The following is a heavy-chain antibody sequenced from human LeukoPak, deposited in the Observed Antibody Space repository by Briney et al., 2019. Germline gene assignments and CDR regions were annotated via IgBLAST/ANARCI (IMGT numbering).Heavy chain of an antibody. CDR1: GFTFSSYA. V-gene: IGHV4-34*01. D-gene: IGHD6-13*01. Sequence: GSLRLSCAASGFTFSSYAMSWVRQPPGKGLEWIGEINHSGSTDYNPSLKSRVTISVDTSKNQFSLKLSSVTAADTAVYYCARGAYSSSWYRRGYYFDYWGQGTLVTVSS. CDR2: INHSGST. J-gene: IGHJ4*02. CDR3: ARGAYSSSWYRRGYYFDY.